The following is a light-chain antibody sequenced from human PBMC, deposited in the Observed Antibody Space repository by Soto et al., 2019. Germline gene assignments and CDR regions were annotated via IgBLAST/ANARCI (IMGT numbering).Light chain of an antibody. V-gene: IGKV1-9*01. J-gene: IGKJ1*01. Sequence: DIQLTQSPSFLSESVGDRVTITCRASQGISSYLAWYQQKPGKAPKLLIYAASTLQSGVPSRFSGSGSGTEFSITISSLQPEDFATYYCQQLNSYPPCTFGQGTKMEIK. CDR1: QGISSY. CDR2: AAS. CDR3: QQLNSYPPCT.